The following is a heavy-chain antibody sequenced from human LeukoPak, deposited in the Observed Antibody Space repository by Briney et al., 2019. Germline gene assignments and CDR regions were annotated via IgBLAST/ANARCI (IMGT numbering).Heavy chain of an antibody. V-gene: IGHV4-61*02. D-gene: IGHD3-22*01. CDR3: ARVTTGGYYNY. Sequence: SETLSLTCTVSGGSISSGSYYWSWIRQPAGKGLEWIGRIYTSGSTHYNPSLKSRVTISLDTSENHFSLKLSSVTAADTAVYYCARVTTGGYYNYWGQGTLVTVSS. CDR2: IYTSGST. J-gene: IGHJ4*02. CDR1: GGSISSGSYY.